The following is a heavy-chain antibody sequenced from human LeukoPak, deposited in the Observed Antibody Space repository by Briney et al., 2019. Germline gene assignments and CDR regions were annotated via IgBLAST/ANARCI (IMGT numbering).Heavy chain of an antibody. J-gene: IGHJ4*02. CDR3: ARQYCSRTSCFPMGGSDLDY. Sequence: ASVKVSCKSSRGTFTNYAFSWVRQAPGQGLEWMGGIIPIIGTVNYAQKFQGRVTITADDSTSTVYMELSSLRSEDTAIYYCARQYCSRTSCFPMGGSDLDYWGQGTLVTVSS. V-gene: IGHV1-69*01. CDR1: RGTFTNYA. CDR2: IIPIIGTV. D-gene: IGHD2-2*01.